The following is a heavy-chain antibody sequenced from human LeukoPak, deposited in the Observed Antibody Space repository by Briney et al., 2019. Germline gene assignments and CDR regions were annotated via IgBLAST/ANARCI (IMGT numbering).Heavy chain of an antibody. D-gene: IGHD6-19*01. V-gene: IGHV3-30-3*01. J-gene: IGHJ4*02. CDR1: GFTFSSYA. Sequence: PGGSLRLSCAASGFTFSSYAMHWVRQAPGKGLEGVAIISYDGSDKYYADSVKGRLTISRDNSKSTLYLQMISLRTEDTAVYYCARADGSVAGPPSGHWGQGTLVTVSS. CDR2: ISYDGSDK. CDR3: ARADGSVAGPPSGH.